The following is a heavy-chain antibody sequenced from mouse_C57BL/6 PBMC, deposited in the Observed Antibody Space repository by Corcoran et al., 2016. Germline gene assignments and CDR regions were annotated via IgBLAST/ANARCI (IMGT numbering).Heavy chain of an antibody. Sequence: DVQIKESGPGLVKPSQSLSLTCSVTGYSITSGYYWNWIRQFTGNKLEWMGYISYDGSNNYNPSLKNRNSITRDTSKNQFFLKLNSVTTEDTATYYCARWLNCYFDVWGTGTTVTVSS. V-gene: IGHV3-6*01. CDR2: ISYDGSN. CDR1: GYSITSGYY. CDR3: ARWLNCYFDV. J-gene: IGHJ1*03. D-gene: IGHD2-2*01.